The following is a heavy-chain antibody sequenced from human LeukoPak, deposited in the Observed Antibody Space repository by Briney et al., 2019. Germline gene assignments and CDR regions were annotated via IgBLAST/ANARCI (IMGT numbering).Heavy chain of an antibody. V-gene: IGHV3-48*02. J-gene: IGHJ4*02. CDR2: IDGTGSSI. Sequence: GGSLRLSCAASGFTLNTSSMNWVRPAPGRGLEWVSYIDGTGSSIYYADSVRGRFTISRDTAKNSLYLQMNSLRDDDTAVYFCARMFQDWGQGTLVTVSS. CDR3: ARMFQD. D-gene: IGHD3-10*02. CDR1: GFTLNTSS.